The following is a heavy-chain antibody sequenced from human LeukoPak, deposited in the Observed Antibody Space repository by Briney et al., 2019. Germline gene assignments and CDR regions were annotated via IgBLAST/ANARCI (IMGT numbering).Heavy chain of an antibody. V-gene: IGHV3-23*01. CDR3: AKSVGYHSDRSGYYWLGTFDS. CDR2: ISGGGLNT. CDR1: GFTASSYP. Sequence: GGSLRLSCVPSGFTASSYPMSWVRQAAGKGLEWVASISGGGLNTYYADSVKGRFTISGDESKNTLYLQINSLRAEDTAVYYCAKSVGYHSDRSGYYWLGTFDSWGQGTLVTVSS. D-gene: IGHD3-22*01. J-gene: IGHJ4*02.